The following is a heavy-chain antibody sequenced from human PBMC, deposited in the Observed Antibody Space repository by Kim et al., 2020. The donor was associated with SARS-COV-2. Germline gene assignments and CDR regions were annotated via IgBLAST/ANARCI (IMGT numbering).Heavy chain of an antibody. D-gene: IGHD1-26*01. CDR3: ARGSYYQDYYYYGMDV. Sequence: SVKGRFTISRDNSKNTLYLQMNSLRAEDTAVYYCARGSYYQDYYYYGMDVWGQGTTVTVSS. J-gene: IGHJ6*02. V-gene: IGHV3-30*07.